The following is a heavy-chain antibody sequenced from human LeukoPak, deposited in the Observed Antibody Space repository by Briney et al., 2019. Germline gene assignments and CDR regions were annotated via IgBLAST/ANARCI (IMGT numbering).Heavy chain of an antibody. D-gene: IGHD1-26*01. Sequence: PSETLSLTCTVSGSSINSYYWSWIRQPAGKGLEWIGRIYTSGSTNYNPSLKSRVTMSVDTSKNQFSLKLSSVTAADTAVYYCARVGATRGYYMDVWGKGTTVTISS. CDR2: IYTSGST. J-gene: IGHJ6*03. V-gene: IGHV4-4*07. CDR3: ARVGATRGYYMDV. CDR1: GSSINSYY.